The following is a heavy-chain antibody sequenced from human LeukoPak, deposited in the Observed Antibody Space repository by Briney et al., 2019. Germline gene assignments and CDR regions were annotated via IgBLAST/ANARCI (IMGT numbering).Heavy chain of an antibody. V-gene: IGHV4-31*03. CDR1: GGSISSGGYY. D-gene: IGHD4-17*01. Sequence: PSETLSLTCTVSGGSISSGGYYWSWIRQHPGKGLEWIGYIYYSGSTYYNPSLKSRVTISVDTSKNQFSLKLSSVTAADTAVYYCARYGGDYVAYDYWGQGTLVTVSS. CDR2: IYYSGST. J-gene: IGHJ4*02. CDR3: ARYGGDYVAYDY.